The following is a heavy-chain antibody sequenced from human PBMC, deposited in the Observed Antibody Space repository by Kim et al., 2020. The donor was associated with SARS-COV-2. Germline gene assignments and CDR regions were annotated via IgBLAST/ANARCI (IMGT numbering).Heavy chain of an antibody. CDR3: ARGSQQQLVHWFDP. Sequence: GGSLRLSCAASGFTFSSYSMNWVRQAPGKGLEWVSSISSSSSYIYYADSVKGRFTISRDNAKNSLYLQMNSLRAEDTAVYYCARGSQQQLVHWFDPWGQGTLVTVSS. D-gene: IGHD6-13*01. CDR1: GFTFSSYS. J-gene: IGHJ5*02. V-gene: IGHV3-21*01. CDR2: ISSSSSYI.